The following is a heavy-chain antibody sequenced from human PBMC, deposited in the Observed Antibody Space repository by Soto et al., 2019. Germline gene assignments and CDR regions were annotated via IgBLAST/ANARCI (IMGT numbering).Heavy chain of an antibody. J-gene: IGHJ4*02. Sequence: HPGGSLRLSCAASGFTFSSYAMHWVRRAPGKGLEWVAVISYDGSNKYYADSVKGRFTISRDNSKNTLYLQMNSLRAEDTAVYYCARDVLPDSPFDYWGQGTLVTVYS. CDR3: ARDVLPDSPFDY. V-gene: IGHV3-30-3*01. CDR1: GFTFSSYA. D-gene: IGHD5-18*01. CDR2: ISYDGSNK.